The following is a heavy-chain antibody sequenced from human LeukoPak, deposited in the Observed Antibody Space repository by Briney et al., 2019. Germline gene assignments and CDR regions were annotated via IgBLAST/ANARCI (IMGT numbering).Heavy chain of an antibody. Sequence: SQTLSLTCTISGGSISSGSYYWSWIRQPAGKGLEWIGRIDTSGSTNYNPSLKSRVTISVDTSKNQFSLKLSSVTAADTAVYYCAGRSYATFDYWGQGTLVTVSS. J-gene: IGHJ4*02. CDR2: IDTSGST. CDR1: GGSISSGSYY. D-gene: IGHD5-18*01. CDR3: AGRSYATFDY. V-gene: IGHV4-61*02.